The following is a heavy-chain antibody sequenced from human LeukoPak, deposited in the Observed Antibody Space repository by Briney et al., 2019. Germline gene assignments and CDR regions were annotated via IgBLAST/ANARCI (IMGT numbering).Heavy chain of an antibody. CDR1: GFTFSSYS. CDR2: ISSSSSYI. J-gene: IGHJ3*02. V-gene: IGHV3-21*01. D-gene: IGHD1-20*01. CDR3: ARPQYNWNDGDAFDI. Sequence: GGPLRLSCAASGFTFSSYSMNWVRQAPGKGLEWVSSISSSSSYIYYADSVKGRFTISRDNAKNSLYLQMNSLRAEDTAVYYCARPQYNWNDGDAFDIWGQGTMVTVSS.